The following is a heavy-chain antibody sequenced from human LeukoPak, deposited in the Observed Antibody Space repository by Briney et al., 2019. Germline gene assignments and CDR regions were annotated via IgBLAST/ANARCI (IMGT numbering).Heavy chain of an antibody. D-gene: IGHD3-22*01. CDR2: INPYNGNT. CDR1: GYTFTSYG. CDR3: ARQITMIVVVINDAFDI. Sequence: ASVKVSCKASGYTFTSYGISWVRQAPGQGLEWMGWINPYNGNTNYAQKVQGRVTMTTDTSTNTTYMELRSLTSDDTAVYYCARQITMIVVVINDAFDIWGQGTMVTVSS. J-gene: IGHJ3*02. V-gene: IGHV1-18*01.